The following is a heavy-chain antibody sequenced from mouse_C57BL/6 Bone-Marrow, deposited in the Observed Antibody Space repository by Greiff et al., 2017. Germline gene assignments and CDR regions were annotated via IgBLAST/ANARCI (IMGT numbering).Heavy chain of an antibody. Sequence: EVKLVESEGGLVQPGRSMKLSCTASGFTFSDYYMAWVRQVPEKGLEWVANINYDGSSTYYLDSLKSRFIISRDNAKNILYLQMSSLKSEDTATYYCAVTHYAMDYWGQGTSVTVSS. J-gene: IGHJ4*01. CDR3: AVTHYAMDY. D-gene: IGHD2-3*01. V-gene: IGHV5-16*01. CDR1: GFTFSDYY. CDR2: INYDGSST.